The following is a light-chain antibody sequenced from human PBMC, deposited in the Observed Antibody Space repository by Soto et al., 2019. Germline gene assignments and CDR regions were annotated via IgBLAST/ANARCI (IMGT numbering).Light chain of an antibody. CDR1: QSVASY. V-gene: IGKV3-11*01. Sequence: EVVLTQSPATLSLSPGDRATLSCRASQSVASYLAWYQQKPGQAPRLLIYDASNRATGIPARFSGSGSGTDFTLTISSLEPEESAVYYCQHRSNWYTFGQGTKLEIK. CDR2: DAS. CDR3: QHRSNWYT. J-gene: IGKJ2*01.